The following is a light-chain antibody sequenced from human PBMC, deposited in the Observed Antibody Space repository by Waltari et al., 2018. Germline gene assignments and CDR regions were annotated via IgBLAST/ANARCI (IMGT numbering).Light chain of an antibody. CDR2: GAS. CDR1: QPISSNY. CDR3: HQYVGSPWT. V-gene: IGKV3-20*01. Sequence: ETMLTQSPGTLSLAPGQRATLSCRASQPISSNYLAWYQQKPGQAPRLLIYGASTRASGISDRFTGSGSGTDFTLTINKLEPEDFAVYYCHQYVGSPWTFGQGTKVEIK. J-gene: IGKJ1*01.